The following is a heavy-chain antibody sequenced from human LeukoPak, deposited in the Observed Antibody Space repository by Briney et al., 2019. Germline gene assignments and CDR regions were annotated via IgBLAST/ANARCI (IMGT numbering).Heavy chain of an antibody. CDR1: GGSISSYY. CDR2: IYYSGST. J-gene: IGHJ4*02. V-gene: IGHV4-59*01. Sequence: SETLSLTCTVSGGSISSYYWSWIRHPPGKGLEWIGYIYYSGSTNYNPSLKSRVTISVDTPKNQFSLKLSSVTAADTAVYYCARDPGESYDSSGYYYVQSYFDYWGQGTLVTVSS. D-gene: IGHD3-22*01. CDR3: ARDPGESYDSSGYYYVQSYFDY.